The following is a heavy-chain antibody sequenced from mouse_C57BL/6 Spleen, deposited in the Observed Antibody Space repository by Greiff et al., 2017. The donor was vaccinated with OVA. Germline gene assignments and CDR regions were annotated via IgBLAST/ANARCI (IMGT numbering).Heavy chain of an antibody. CDR3: ARDSNYWYFDV. D-gene: IGHD2-5*01. CDR2: ISSGSSTI. CDR1: GFTFSDYG. J-gene: IGHJ1*03. Sequence: EVQLVESGGGLVKPGGSLKLSCAASGFTFSDYGMHWVRQAPEKGLEWVAYISSGSSTIYYADTVKGRFTISRDNAQNTLFLQMTSLRSEDTAMYYCARDSNYWYFDVWGTGTTVTVSS. V-gene: IGHV5-17*01.